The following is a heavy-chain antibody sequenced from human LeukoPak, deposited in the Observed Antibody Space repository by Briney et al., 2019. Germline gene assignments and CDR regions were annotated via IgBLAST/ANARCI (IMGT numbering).Heavy chain of an antibody. CDR2: IYSSGST. Sequence: SETLSLTCTVSGGSIDNYYWSWIRQPAGKGLEWIGLIYSSGSTSYNPSLKSRVTMSVDTSKKQFSLRLSSVTAADTAVYYCARTPIYYFDNSGYYNWGQGTLVTVSS. CDR3: ARTPIYYFDNSGYYN. CDR1: GGSIDNYY. V-gene: IGHV4-4*07. D-gene: IGHD3-22*01. J-gene: IGHJ4*02.